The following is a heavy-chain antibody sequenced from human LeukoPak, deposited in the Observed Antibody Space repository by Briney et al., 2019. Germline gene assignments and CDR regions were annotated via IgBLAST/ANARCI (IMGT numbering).Heavy chain of an antibody. V-gene: IGHV4-59*01. J-gene: IGHJ4*02. CDR1: GGTITGYH. D-gene: IGHD5-12*01. Sequence: PSETLSLTCAVSGGTITGYHWSWIRQPPGKGLDWIGYADSRGSTLYNPSLKSRVAISVDTSQRQLSLRLTSVTAADTAVYYCARVGSGSRFDYWGQGTLVAVSS. CDR3: ARVGSGSRFDY. CDR2: ADSRGST.